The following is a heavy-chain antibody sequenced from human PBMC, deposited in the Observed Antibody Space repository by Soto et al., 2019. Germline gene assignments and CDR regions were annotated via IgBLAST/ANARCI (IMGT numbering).Heavy chain of an antibody. CDR3: ARGPLHHQWIRHYYYGMDV. D-gene: IGHD5-12*01. CDR2: ISSSGSTI. Sequence: GGSLRLSCAASGFTFSSYEMNWVRQAPGKGLEWVSYISSSGSTIYYADSVKGRFTISRDNAKNSLYLQMNSLRAEDTAVYYCARGPLHHQWIRHYYYGMDVWGQGTTVTVYS. CDR1: GFTFSSYE. V-gene: IGHV3-48*03. J-gene: IGHJ6*02.